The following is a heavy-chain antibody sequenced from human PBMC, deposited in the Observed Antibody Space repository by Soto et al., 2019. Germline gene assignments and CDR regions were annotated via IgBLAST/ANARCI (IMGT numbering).Heavy chain of an antibody. CDR2: IYYSGST. V-gene: IGHV4-39*01. CDR1: GGSISSSSYY. Sequence: SETLSLTCTVSGGSISSSSYYWGWIRQPPGKGLEWIGSIYYSGSTYYNPSLKSRVTISVDTSKNQFSLKLSSVTAADAAVYYCARQGGAYDYVWGSYRHDAFDIWGQGTMVTVSS. D-gene: IGHD3-16*02. CDR3: ARQGGAYDYVWGSYRHDAFDI. J-gene: IGHJ3*02.